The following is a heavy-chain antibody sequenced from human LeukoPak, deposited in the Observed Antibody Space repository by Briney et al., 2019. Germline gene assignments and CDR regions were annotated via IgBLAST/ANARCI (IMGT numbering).Heavy chain of an antibody. CDR1: GFTFSSYG. V-gene: IGHV3-30*18. Sequence: PGGSLRLSCAASGFTFSSYGMHWVRQAPGKGLEWVAVISYDGSNKYYADSVKGRSTISRDNSKNTLYLQMNSLRAEDTAVYYCAKDRNIVVVTAIFDYWGQGTLVTVSS. CDR2: ISYDGSNK. D-gene: IGHD2-21*02. J-gene: IGHJ4*02. CDR3: AKDRNIVVVTAIFDY.